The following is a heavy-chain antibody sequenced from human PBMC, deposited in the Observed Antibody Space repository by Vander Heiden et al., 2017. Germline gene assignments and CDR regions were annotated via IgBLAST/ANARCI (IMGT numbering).Heavy chain of an antibody. D-gene: IGHD7-27*01. CDR3: AKALSETYVTGFLTADY. J-gene: IGHJ4*02. Sequence: EGQLLESGGGLVQPGGSLRLSCAASGFTFNNYDMNWVRQAPGKGLEWVSTISGSGGSTYHADSVKGRFTISRDNSKNMLYLQMNSLSAEDTAVYHCAKALSETYVTGFLTADYWGQGTLVTVSS. CDR1: GFTFNNYD. V-gene: IGHV3-23*01. CDR2: ISGSGGST.